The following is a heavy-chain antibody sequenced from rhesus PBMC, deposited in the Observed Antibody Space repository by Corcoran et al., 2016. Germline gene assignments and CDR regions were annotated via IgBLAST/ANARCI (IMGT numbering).Heavy chain of an antibody. CDR1: GGSISGYYY. CDR3: ARGKRWLENHDAFDF. D-gene: IGHD6-37*01. Sequence: QVQLQQWGEGLVKPSETPSLTCAVYGGSISGYYYWSWIRQPPGKGMEWIGYIYGNSASTNYNPSLTNRVTISKDTAKNQVSLKLRSVTAADTAVYDCARGKRWLENHDAFDFWGQGLRVTVSS. CDR2: IYGNSAST. J-gene: IGHJ3*01. V-gene: IGHV4-73*01.